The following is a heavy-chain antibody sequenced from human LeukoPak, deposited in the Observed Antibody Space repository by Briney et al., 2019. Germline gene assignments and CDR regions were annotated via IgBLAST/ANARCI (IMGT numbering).Heavy chain of an antibody. J-gene: IGHJ4*02. V-gene: IGHV1-18*01. D-gene: IGHD2-2*01. Sequence: ASVKVSCKASGYTFTSYGISWVRQAPGQGLEWIGWISGYNGNTNYAQRKLQGRVTMTTDTSTSTDYLELRSLRSDDTAVYYCARVYCSSISCSLIDYWGQGTLVTVSS. CDR3: ARVYCSSISCSLIDY. CDR1: GYTFTSYG. CDR2: ISGYNGNT.